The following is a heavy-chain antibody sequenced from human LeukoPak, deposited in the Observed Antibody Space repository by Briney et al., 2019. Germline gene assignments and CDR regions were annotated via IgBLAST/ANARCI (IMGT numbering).Heavy chain of an antibody. D-gene: IGHD2-2*01. V-gene: IGHV4-59*01. J-gene: IGHJ4*02. Sequence: TPSETLSLTCTVSGASIGTYYWSWIRQSPGKGLEWLGYIFYTGSTNYNPSLKSRVTISVDTSKNQFSLKLNSVTAADTAVYYCARDWGQYQLLYLDYWGQGTLVTVSS. CDR2: IFYTGST. CDR3: ARDWGQYQLLYLDY. CDR1: GASIGTYY.